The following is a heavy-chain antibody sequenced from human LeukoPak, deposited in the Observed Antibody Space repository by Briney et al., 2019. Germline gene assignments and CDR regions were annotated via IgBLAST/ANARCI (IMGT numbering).Heavy chain of an antibody. J-gene: IGHJ4*02. V-gene: IGHV1-2*06. Sequence: GASVKVSCKTSGYTFSGYFIHWVRQAAGQGLEWMGRINAGSGGPEYAEDFQGRVTMTRGTSITTASLELSGLTSDDTAIYYCARDLSSTPHWELDYWGQGTLVTVSS. CDR3: ARDLSSTPHWELDY. CDR2: INAGSGGP. CDR1: GYTFSGYF. D-gene: IGHD7-27*01.